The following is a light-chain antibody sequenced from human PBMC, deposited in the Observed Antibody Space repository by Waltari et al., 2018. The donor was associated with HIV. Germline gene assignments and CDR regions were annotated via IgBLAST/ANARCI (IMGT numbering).Light chain of an antibody. J-gene: IGLJ2*01. CDR2: SNN. CDR3: AAWDDSLSVHVV. Sequence: QSVLTQPPSASGTPGQRVTISCSGSSSNIVSNTVNWYQQLPGTAPKLLIYSNNQRPSGVPDRFSGSKSGTSASLAISGLQSEDEADYYCAAWDDSLSVHVVFGGGTRLTVL. V-gene: IGLV1-44*01. CDR1: SSNIVSNT.